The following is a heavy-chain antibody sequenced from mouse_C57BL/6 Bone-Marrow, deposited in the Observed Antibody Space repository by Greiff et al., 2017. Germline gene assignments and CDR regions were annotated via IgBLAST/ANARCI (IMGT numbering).Heavy chain of an antibody. CDR2: IYPVSGET. J-gene: IGHJ3*01. V-gene: IGHV1-11*01. CDR3: VLIYYYGSSLAWFAY. Sequence: QVQLKESGAELASPGASVTLSCKASGYTFTDHIMNWVKKRPGQGLEWIGRIYPVSGETNYNQKFMGKATFSVDRSSSTVYMVLNSLTSGDPAVYYFVLIYYYGSSLAWFAYWGQGTLVTVSA. D-gene: IGHD1-1*01. CDR1: GYTFTDHI.